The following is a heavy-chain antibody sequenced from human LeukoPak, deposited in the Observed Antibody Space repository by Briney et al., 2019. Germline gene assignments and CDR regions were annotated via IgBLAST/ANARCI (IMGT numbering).Heavy chain of an antibody. Sequence: PGGSLRLSCAASGFTFSSYSMSWVRQAPGKGLDWVSSISDSGGSTYYADSVKGRFTISRDNSKSTVYLQMNSLRAGDTALYYCAKDHRQRGDFVYWGQGTLVTVSS. V-gene: IGHV3-23*01. J-gene: IGHJ4*02. D-gene: IGHD1-1*01. CDR3: AKDHRQRGDFVY. CDR1: GFTFSSYS. CDR2: ISDSGGST.